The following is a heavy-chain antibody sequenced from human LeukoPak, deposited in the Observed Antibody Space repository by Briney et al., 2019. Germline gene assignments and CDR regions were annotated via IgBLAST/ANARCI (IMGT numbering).Heavy chain of an antibody. J-gene: IGHJ4*02. D-gene: IGHD1/OR15-1a*01. CDR1: GFIFSDYG. CDR2: IRYDGSNE. CDR3: AKEGTASKPSDLDY. Sequence: GGSLRLSCAASGFIFSDYGMHWVRQAPGKGLEWVEFIRYDGSNEYYLDSVKGRFTISRDSSRNTLYLQMNSLRTEDTAVYYCAKEGTASKPSDLDYWGQGTLVTVSS. V-gene: IGHV3-30*02.